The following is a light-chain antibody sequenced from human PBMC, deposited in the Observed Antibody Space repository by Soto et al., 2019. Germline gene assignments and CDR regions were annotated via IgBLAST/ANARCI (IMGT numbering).Light chain of an antibody. CDR3: QQRRSWPPLT. Sequence: EIVLTQSPATLSLSPGERATLSCRASQSVSTYLAWYQQKPGQAPRLLIYDASNRATGIPTRFSGSGSGTDFTLTISSLEPEDFAVYYCQQRRSWPPLTLGGGTKVDIK. CDR1: QSVSTY. V-gene: IGKV3-11*01. CDR2: DAS. J-gene: IGKJ4*01.